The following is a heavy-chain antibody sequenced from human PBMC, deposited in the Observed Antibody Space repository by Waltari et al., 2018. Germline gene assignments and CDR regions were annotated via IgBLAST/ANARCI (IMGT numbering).Heavy chain of an antibody. CDR2: IWHDGSKT. D-gene: IGHD3-16*01. Sequence: QFQLLESGGGVVQPGTSLKLSCVASGFNFGTPGMHWVRQAPGKGLEWVAVIWHDGSKTYYADSVKGRFTISRDDSKNMFYLQMNSLRVEDTAMYYCAREGGNLNWMDPWGQGTLVTVS. CDR1: GFNFGTPG. J-gene: IGHJ5*02. CDR3: AREGGNLNWMDP. V-gene: IGHV3-33*01.